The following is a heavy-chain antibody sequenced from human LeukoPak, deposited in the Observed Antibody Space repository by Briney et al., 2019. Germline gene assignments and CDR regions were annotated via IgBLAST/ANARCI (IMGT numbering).Heavy chain of an antibody. CDR1: GFTFRSYA. D-gene: IGHD1-26*01. J-gene: IGHJ4*02. CDR3: ARCGSYWDFDY. CDR2: ISDSTT. Sequence: GGSLRLSCAASGFTFRSYAMSWVRQAPGKGLEWVSIISDSTTYYADSMKGRFTISRDNSKNTLYLQMNSLRAEDTAVYYCARCGSYWDFDYWGQGTLVTVSS. V-gene: IGHV3-23*01.